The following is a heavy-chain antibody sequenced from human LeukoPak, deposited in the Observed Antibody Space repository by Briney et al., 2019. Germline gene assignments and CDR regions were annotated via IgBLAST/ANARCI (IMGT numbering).Heavy chain of an antibody. CDR1: GFTFSSYV. Sequence: PGGSLRLSCAASGFTFSSYVMHWVRQAPGKGLEWVAIISHDGSNKYYADSVKGRFTISRDNSKNTLFLQIDNLRVDDTAVYYCAKGRGKDGQNLFDYWGQGTLITVSS. CDR2: ISHDGSNK. CDR3: AKGRGKDGQNLFDY. D-gene: IGHD5-24*01. J-gene: IGHJ4*02. V-gene: IGHV3-30*18.